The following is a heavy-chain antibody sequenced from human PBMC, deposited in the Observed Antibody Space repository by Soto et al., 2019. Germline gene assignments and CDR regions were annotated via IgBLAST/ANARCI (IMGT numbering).Heavy chain of an antibody. CDR3: ARFFDS. J-gene: IGHJ4*02. CDR1: GGSISGSDYH. CDR2: IYYTGRT. V-gene: IGHV4-39*01. Sequence: QLQLQESGPGLVKPSETLSLTCTVSGGSISGSDYHWGWIRQPPGKGLDWIGSIYYTGRTYYNPALKSRVTLYLDTSKNQFSLNLNSVTAADTAVYDWARFFDSWGQGTLVTVSS.